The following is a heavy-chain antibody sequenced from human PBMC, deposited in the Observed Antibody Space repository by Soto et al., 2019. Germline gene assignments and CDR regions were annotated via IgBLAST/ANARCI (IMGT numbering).Heavy chain of an antibody. D-gene: IGHD2-2*01. CDR3: AKDVGGHYCTPTSCLYFFHS. CDR1: GFSFNNYA. Sequence: EVQLLESGGGLVQPGGSLRLSCAAPGFSFNNYAMNWVRQAPGQGLEWVSTISDSGSTYYADSVKGRFTISRDNSKNTLYLQMKSLRAEDTAVYFCAKDVGGHYCTPTSCLYFFHSWGRGTLVTVSS. V-gene: IGHV3-23*01. J-gene: IGHJ4*02. CDR2: ISDSGST.